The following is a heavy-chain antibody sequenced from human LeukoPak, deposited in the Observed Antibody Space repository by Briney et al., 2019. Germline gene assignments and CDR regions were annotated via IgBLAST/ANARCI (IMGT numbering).Heavy chain of an antibody. CDR1: GYTLTELS. V-gene: IGHV1-24*01. D-gene: IGHD2-15*01. CDR3: ATCKVWDQNCSGGKVHY. J-gene: IGHJ4*02. Sequence: ASVKVSCKVSGYTLTELSMHWVRQAPGKGLEWMGGFDPEDGETIYAQKFQGRVTMTEDTSTDTAYVELSSLRSEDTAVYYCATCKVWDQNCSGGKVHYWGQGTLVAVSS. CDR2: FDPEDGET.